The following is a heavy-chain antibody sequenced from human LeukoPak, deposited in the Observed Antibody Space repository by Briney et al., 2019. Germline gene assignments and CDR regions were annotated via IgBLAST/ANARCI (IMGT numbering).Heavy chain of an antibody. Sequence: ASETLSLTCTVCGGSFSGYYWSWIRQPPGKGLEWIGEINHSGSTNYNPSLKSRVTISVDTSKNQFSLKLSSVTAADTAVYYCARGIKLLRAFDIWGQGTMVTVSS. CDR3: ARGIKLLRAFDI. V-gene: IGHV4-34*01. D-gene: IGHD3-10*01. CDR2: INHSGST. CDR1: GGSFSGYY. J-gene: IGHJ3*02.